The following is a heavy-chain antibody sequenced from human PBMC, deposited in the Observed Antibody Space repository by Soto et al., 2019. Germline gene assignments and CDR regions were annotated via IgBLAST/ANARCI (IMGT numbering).Heavy chain of an antibody. J-gene: IGHJ5*02. CDR2: ISGSGGST. CDR3: AKGDDFWSGYRWFDP. CDR1: GFTFSSYA. V-gene: IGHV3-23*01. Sequence: GGSLRLSCAASGFTFSSYAMSWVRQAPGMGLEWVSAISGSGGSTYYADSVKGRFTISRDNSKNTLYLQMNSLRAEDTAVYYCAKGDDFWSGYRWFDPWGQGTLVTVSS. D-gene: IGHD3-3*01.